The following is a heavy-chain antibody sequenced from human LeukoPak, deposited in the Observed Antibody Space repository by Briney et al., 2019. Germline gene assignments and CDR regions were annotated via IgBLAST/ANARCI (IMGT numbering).Heavy chain of an antibody. V-gene: IGHV4-4*07. Sequence: PSETLSLTCTVSGGSISSYYWSWIRQPAGKGLEWIGRIYTSGSTNYNPSLKSRVTMSVDTSKNQFSLKLSSVTAADTAVYYCARQHYYGSGSRYAFDIWGQGTMVTVSS. CDR3: ARQHYYGSGSRYAFDI. CDR2: IYTSGST. D-gene: IGHD3-10*01. J-gene: IGHJ3*02. CDR1: GGSISSYY.